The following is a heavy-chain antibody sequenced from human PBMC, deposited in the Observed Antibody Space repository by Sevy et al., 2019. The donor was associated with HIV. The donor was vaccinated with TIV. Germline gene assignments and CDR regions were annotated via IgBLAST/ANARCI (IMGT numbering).Heavy chain of an antibody. Sequence: SETLSLTCSVSGGSISSGDYCWSWIRQHPGKGLEWIGYIYYSGRTNYNPSLKSRVTISVDTSKNQFSLKLTSVNAADTAVYYCARSRFGELLYGWFDPWGQGTLVTVSS. CDR3: ARSRFGELLYGWFDP. J-gene: IGHJ5*02. V-gene: IGHV4-31*03. CDR2: IYYSGRT. CDR1: GGSISSGDYC. D-gene: IGHD3-10*01.